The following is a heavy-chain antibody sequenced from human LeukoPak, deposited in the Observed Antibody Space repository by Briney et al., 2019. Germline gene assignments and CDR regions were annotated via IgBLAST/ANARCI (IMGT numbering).Heavy chain of an antibody. CDR1: GGSISSGDYY. Sequence: PSETLSLTCTVSGGSISSGDYYWSWIRQPPGKGLEWIGYIYYSGSTYYNPSLKSRVTISVDTSKNQFSLKLSSVTPEDTAVYYCARHSGYDPAFDYWGQGTLVTVSS. D-gene: IGHD5-12*01. J-gene: IGHJ4*02. CDR2: IYYSGST. CDR3: ARHSGYDPAFDY. V-gene: IGHV4-30-4*08.